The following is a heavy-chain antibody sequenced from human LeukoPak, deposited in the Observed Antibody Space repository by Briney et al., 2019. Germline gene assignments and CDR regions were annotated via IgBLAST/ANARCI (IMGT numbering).Heavy chain of an antibody. CDR1: AFSFSDYS. CDR2: ISSRSGHA. Sequence: PGGSLRLSCAASAFSFSDYSMSWVRQDPGKGLEWGSSISSRSGHAYYAPSVQGRFTISRDDAKNSLYLQMNSLRAEDMAVYYCVKDIMGRFLMGGTTAYLHHWGQGTLVTVSP. CDR3: VKDIMGRFLMGGTTAYLHH. J-gene: IGHJ1*01. V-gene: IGHV3-21*01. D-gene: IGHD1-1*01.